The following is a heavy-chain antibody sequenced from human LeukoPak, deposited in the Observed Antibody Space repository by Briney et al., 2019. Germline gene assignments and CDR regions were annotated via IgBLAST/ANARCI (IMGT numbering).Heavy chain of an antibody. D-gene: IGHD6-6*01. CDR3: ARLGEEYSSSSGGFDY. J-gene: IGHJ4*02. V-gene: IGHV5-51*01. CDR1: GYSFTTYW. Sequence: GESLKISCKGFGYSFTTYWIGWVRQMPGKGLEWMGIIYPGDSDTRYSPSFQGQVTISADKSISTAYLQWSSLKASDTAMYYCARLGEEYSSSSGGFDYWGQGSLVTVSS. CDR2: IYPGDSDT.